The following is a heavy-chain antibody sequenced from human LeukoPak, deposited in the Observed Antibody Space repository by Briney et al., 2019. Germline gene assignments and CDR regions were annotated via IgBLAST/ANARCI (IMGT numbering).Heavy chain of an antibody. CDR2: ISAYNGNT. V-gene: IGHV1-18*01. CDR3: AKVDVYYDSSVGWFDP. D-gene: IGHD3-22*01. J-gene: IGHJ5*02. Sequence: ASVKVSCKASGYTFTSYGIGWVRQAPGQGLEWMGWISAYNGNTNYAQKLQGRVTMTTDTSTSTAYMELRSLRSDDTAVYYCAKVDVYYDSSVGWFDPWGQGTLVTVSS. CDR1: GYTFTSYG.